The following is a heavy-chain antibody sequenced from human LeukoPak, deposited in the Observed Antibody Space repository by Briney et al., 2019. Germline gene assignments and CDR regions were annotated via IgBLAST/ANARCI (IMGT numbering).Heavy chain of an antibody. CDR1: GYTFTGSY. J-gene: IGHJ3*02. CDR3: AREYYDILTGYPIVEAFDI. Sequence: ASVKVSCKASGYTFTGSYMHWVRQAPGQGLEWMGWINPNSGGTNYAQKFQGRVTMTRDTSISTAYMELSRLRSDDTAVYYCAREYYDILTGYPIVEAFDIWGQGTMVTVSS. CDR2: INPNSGGT. D-gene: IGHD3-9*01. V-gene: IGHV1-2*02.